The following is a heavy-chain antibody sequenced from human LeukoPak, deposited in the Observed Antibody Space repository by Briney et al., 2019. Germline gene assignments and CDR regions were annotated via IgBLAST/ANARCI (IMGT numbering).Heavy chain of an antibody. CDR1: GFTFSRYA. CDR2: ISYDANIGSNK. J-gene: IGHJ4*02. V-gene: IGHV3-30-3*01. CDR3: ARDGGYDFWSGYYQDY. D-gene: IGHD3-3*01. Sequence: PGGSLRLFCGTSGFTFSRYAMHWVRQAPGKGLEWVALISYDANIGSNKYYADSVKGRFTISRDNSKNTLYLQMNSLRAEDTAVYYCARDGGYDFWSGYYQDYWGQGTLVTVSS.